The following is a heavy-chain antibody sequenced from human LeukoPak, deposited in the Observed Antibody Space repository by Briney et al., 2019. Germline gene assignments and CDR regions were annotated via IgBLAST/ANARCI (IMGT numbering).Heavy chain of an antibody. CDR2: ISAYNGKT. Sequence: ASVKVSCTPSGSPFTSSGISWLRQAAGHGLGGMGWISAYNGKTNSAQKLKGRVTMTTDTSTSTAYMELRSLRSDDTAVYYCARGSGSCWYYDYYYMDVWGKGTTVMVS. J-gene: IGHJ6*03. D-gene: IGHD6-13*01. CDR1: GSPFTSSG. V-gene: IGHV1-18*01. CDR3: ARGSGSCWYYDYYYMDV.